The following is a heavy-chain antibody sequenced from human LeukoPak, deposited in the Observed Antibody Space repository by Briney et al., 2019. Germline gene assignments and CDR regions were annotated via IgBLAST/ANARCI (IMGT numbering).Heavy chain of an antibody. CDR3: TGGWAHLGY. Sequence: GGSLRLSCAASGFTFSNYWMTWVRQAPGKGLEWVANMKEDGGEIYYLDSVKGRFTISRDNAKNSLFLQMNSLRAEDTAVYYCTGGWAHLGYWGQGTLVTVSS. V-gene: IGHV3-7*01. CDR1: GFTFSNYW. CDR2: MKEDGGEI. D-gene: IGHD3-16*01. J-gene: IGHJ4*02.